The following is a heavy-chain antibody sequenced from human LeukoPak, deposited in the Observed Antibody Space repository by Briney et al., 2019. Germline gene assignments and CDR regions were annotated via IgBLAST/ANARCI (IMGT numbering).Heavy chain of an antibody. CDR2: ISSNGGST. CDR3: ARDTDSSSSGVLYY. Sequence: PGRSLRLSCAASGFTFSSYAMHWVRQAPGKGLEYVSAISSNGGSTYYANSVKGRFTISRDNSKNTLYLQMGSLRAEDMAVYYCARDTDSSSSGVLYYWGQGTLVTVSS. V-gene: IGHV3-64*01. D-gene: IGHD6-6*01. J-gene: IGHJ4*02. CDR1: GFTFSSYA.